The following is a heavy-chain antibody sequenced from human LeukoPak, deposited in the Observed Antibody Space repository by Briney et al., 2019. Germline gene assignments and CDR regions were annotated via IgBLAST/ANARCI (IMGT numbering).Heavy chain of an antibody. Sequence: ASVKVSCKASGYTFTSYGISWVRQAPGQGLEWMGWISAYNGNTNYAQKLQGRVTMTTDTSTSTAYMELRSLRSDDTAVYYCARWTTYYYGSGSYDYYYYYMGVWGKGITVTISS. CDR3: ARWTTYYYGSGSYDYYYYYMGV. CDR1: GYTFTSYG. D-gene: IGHD3-10*01. J-gene: IGHJ6*03. V-gene: IGHV1-18*01. CDR2: ISAYNGNT.